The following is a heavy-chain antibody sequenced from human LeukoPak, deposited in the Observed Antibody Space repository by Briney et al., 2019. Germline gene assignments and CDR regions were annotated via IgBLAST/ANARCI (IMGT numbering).Heavy chain of an antibody. CDR2: IKEDGSIE. J-gene: IGHJ5*02. CDR1: GFTFSHYW. V-gene: IGHV3-7*01. D-gene: IGHD5-12*01. CDR3: VSQQVAPP. Sequence: GGSLRLSCVASGFTFSHYWMSWVRQAPGKGLEWVDNIKEDGSIEDYVDSVKGRFTVSRDNAKNSLYLEMNSLRVEDTAVYYCVSQQVAPPWGQGTLVIVSS.